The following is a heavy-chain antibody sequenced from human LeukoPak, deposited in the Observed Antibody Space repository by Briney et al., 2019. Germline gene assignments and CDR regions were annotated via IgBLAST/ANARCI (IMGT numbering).Heavy chain of an antibody. CDR2: MNPNSGNT. CDR1: GYTFTSYD. V-gene: IGHV1-8*01. CDR3: ARGARRGYSSSWSTPYCYYYGMDV. J-gene: IGHJ6*02. Sequence: ASVKVSCKASGYTFTSYDINWVRQATGQGLEWMGWMNPNSGNTGYAQKFQGRVTMTRITSISTAYMELSSLRSEDMAVYYCARGARRGYSSSWSTPYCYYYGMDVWGQGTTVTVSS. D-gene: IGHD6-13*01.